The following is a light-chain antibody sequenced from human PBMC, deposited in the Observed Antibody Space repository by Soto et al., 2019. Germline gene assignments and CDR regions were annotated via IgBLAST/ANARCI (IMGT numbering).Light chain of an antibody. CDR3: QQYGSSPPIT. CDR2: DAS. J-gene: IGKJ5*01. Sequence: GLTQSPATVSLSPGERETLSCRASQSVSSYLAWYQQKPGQAPRLLIYDASNRATGIPARFSGSGSGTDFTLTISRLEPEDFAVYYCQQYGSSPPITFGQGTRLEIK. V-gene: IGKV3-20*01. CDR1: QSVSSY.